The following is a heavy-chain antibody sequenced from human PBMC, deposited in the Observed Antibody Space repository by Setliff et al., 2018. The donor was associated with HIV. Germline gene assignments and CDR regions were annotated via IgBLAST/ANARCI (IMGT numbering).Heavy chain of an antibody. J-gene: IGHJ6*03. V-gene: IGHV4-39*01. Sequence: SEPLSLTCTVSGASISSHNYYWGWIRQSPGKGLEWIASIRSSGDTYYNPPLQSRVIISVDTSNNQISLKLTSVTAADTAVYYCTRVPGYSSGTSYMDVWGKGTTVTVSS. CDR1: GASISSHNYY. D-gene: IGHD6-19*01. CDR2: IRSSGDT. CDR3: TRVPGYSSGTSYMDV.